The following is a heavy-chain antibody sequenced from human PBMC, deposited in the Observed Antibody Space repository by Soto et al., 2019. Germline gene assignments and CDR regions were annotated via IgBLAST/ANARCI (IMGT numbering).Heavy chain of an antibody. V-gene: IGHV1-46*01. D-gene: IGHD5-12*01. CDR2: INPSGGST. J-gene: IGHJ2*01. CDR1: GYTFTSYY. Sequence: ASVKVSCKASGYTFTSYYMHWVRQAPGQGLEWMGIINPSGGSTSYAQKFQGRVTMTRDTSTSTVYMELSSLRSEDTAVYYCARDKYGYNYRWYFDLWGRGTLVTVSS. CDR3: ARDKYGYNYRWYFDL.